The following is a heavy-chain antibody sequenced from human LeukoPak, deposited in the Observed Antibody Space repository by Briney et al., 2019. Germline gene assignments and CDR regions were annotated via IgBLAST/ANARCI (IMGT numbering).Heavy chain of an antibody. D-gene: IGHD1-26*01. CDR1: GGSISSGGYY. CDR3: ARGLGATTRNYYFYGLDV. J-gene: IGHJ6*02. Sequence: LSLTCTVSGGSISSGGYYMSWIRQAPGKGLEWVSYISSSGSTIYYADSVKGRFTISRDNAKNSLYLQMNSLRAEDTAVYYCARGLGATTRNYYFYGLDVWGQGTTVTVSS. V-gene: IGHV3-11*01. CDR2: ISSSGSTI.